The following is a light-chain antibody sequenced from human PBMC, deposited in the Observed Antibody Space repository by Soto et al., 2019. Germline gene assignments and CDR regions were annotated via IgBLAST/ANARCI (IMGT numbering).Light chain of an antibody. CDR1: ESVSTY. Sequence: DIVFTQSPATLSLSPGERATLSCRASESVSTYVAWYQQKPGQAPRLLIFDASNRATGIPARFSGSGSGTEFTLTINSLQSEDFAVYYCQRYNNWPLTFGGGTKVDIK. J-gene: IGKJ4*01. V-gene: IGKV3-11*01. CDR2: DAS. CDR3: QRYNNWPLT.